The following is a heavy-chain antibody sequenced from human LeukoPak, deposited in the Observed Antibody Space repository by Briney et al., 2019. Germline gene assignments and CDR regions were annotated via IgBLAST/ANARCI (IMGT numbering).Heavy chain of an antibody. CDR3: AKSMRSGSYYNNLDY. D-gene: IGHD3-10*01. CDR1: GFTFDDYA. J-gene: IGHJ4*02. Sequence: GGSLRLSCAASGFTFDDYAMHWVRQAPGKGLEWVSGISWNSGSIGYADSVKGRFTISKDNAKNSLYLQMNSLRAEDTALYYCAKSMRSGSYYNNLDYWGQGTLVTVSS. V-gene: IGHV3-9*01. CDR2: ISWNSGSI.